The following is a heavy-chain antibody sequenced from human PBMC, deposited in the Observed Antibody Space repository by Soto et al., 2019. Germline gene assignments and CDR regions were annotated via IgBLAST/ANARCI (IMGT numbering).Heavy chain of an antibody. J-gene: IGHJ3*02. CDR3: ARGRGSSWYFLPGVAFDI. Sequence: QVQLQQWGAGLLKPSETLSLTCAVYGGSFSGYYWSWIRQPPGKGLEWIGEINHSGSTNYNPSLKSRVTISVDTYKNQFSLKLSSVTAADTAVYYCARGRGSSWYFLPGVAFDIWGQGTMVTVSS. D-gene: IGHD6-13*01. V-gene: IGHV4-34*01. CDR2: INHSGST. CDR1: GGSFSGYY.